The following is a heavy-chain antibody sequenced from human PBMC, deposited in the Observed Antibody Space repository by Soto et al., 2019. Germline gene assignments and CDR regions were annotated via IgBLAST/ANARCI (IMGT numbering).Heavy chain of an antibody. V-gene: IGHV4-59*01. J-gene: IGHJ4*02. CDR3: ARATIAAAGNPFDY. D-gene: IGHD6-13*01. CDR2: IYYSGST. CDR1: GGSISSYY. Sequence: SETLSLTCTVSGGSISSYYWSWIRQPPGKGLEWIGYIYYSGSTNYNPSLKSRVTISVDTSKNQFSLKLSSVTAADTAVYYCARATIAAAGNPFDYWGQGTLVTVSS.